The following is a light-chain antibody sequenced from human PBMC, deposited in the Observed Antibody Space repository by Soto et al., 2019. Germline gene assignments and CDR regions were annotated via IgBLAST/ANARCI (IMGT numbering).Light chain of an antibody. Sequence: QSVLTQPASVSGSAGQSITISCSGTMRDVGAYNLVSWYQQHPGTAPKLIIYEVRNRPSGISSRFSGSRSGNTASLTISGLQSEGEGDYYCSAYTARSPLVFGGGTKLTVL. CDR3: SAYTARSPLV. J-gene: IGLJ3*02. CDR1: MRDVGAYNL. V-gene: IGLV2-14*01. CDR2: EVR.